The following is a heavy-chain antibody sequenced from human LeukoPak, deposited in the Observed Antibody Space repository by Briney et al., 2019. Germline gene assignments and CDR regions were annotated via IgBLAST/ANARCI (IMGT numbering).Heavy chain of an antibody. CDR2: ISGSGGST. Sequence: GGSLRLSCAASGFTFSSYAMSWVRQAPGKGLEWVSAISGSGGSTYYADSVKGRFTISRDNSKNTLYLQMNSLRAEDTAVYYCARDQSCGGDCYGSGAFDIWGQGTMVTVSS. CDR1: GFTFSSYA. D-gene: IGHD2-21*02. CDR3: ARDQSCGGDCYGSGAFDI. V-gene: IGHV3-23*01. J-gene: IGHJ3*02.